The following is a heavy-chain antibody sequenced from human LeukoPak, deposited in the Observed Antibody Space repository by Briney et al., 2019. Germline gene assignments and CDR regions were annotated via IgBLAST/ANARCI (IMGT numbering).Heavy chain of an antibody. Sequence: ASVKVSCKASGYTFTGYYMHWVRQAPGQGLEWMGWINPNSGGTNYAQKFQGGVTMTRDTSISTAYMELSRLRSDDTAVYYCARDWRIVGASSEFDYWGQGTLVTVSS. CDR2: INPNSGGT. D-gene: IGHD1-26*01. CDR3: ARDWRIVGASSEFDY. J-gene: IGHJ4*02. CDR1: GYTFTGYY. V-gene: IGHV1-2*02.